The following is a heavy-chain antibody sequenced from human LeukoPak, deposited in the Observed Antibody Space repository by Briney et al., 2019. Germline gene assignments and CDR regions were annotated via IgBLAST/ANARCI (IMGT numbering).Heavy chain of an antibody. J-gene: IGHJ3*02. V-gene: IGHV4-59*12. CDR2: IYYSGST. CDR3: ARVMWELLYDAFDI. CDR1: GGSISSYY. D-gene: IGHD1-26*01. Sequence: NPSETLSLTCTVSGGSISSYYWSWIRQPPGKGLEWIGYIYYSGSTNYNPSLKSRVTISVDTSKNQFSLKLSSVTAADTAVYYCARVMWELLYDAFDIWGQGTMVTVSS.